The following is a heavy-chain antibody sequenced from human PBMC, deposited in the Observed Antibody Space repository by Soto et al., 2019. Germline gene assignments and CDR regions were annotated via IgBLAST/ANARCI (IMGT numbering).Heavy chain of an antibody. V-gene: IGHV1-18*01. Sequence: GASVKVSCKASGYTFTSYAMHWVRQAPGQRLEWMEWTSPYNGHTNYAQKLQGRVTITTHTSTSTAYMELRSLTSDDTAVYYCARGLIAAAGISVDYWGEGTLVTVSS. CDR1: GYTFTSYA. CDR3: ARGLIAAAGISVDY. D-gene: IGHD6-13*01. CDR2: TSPYNGHT. J-gene: IGHJ4*02.